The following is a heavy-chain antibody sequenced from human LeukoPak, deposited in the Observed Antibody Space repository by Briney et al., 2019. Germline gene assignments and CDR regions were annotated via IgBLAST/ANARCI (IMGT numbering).Heavy chain of an antibody. CDR1: GFTFSSYA. J-gene: IGHJ6*02. V-gene: IGHV3-30-3*01. Sequence: GGSLRLSCAASGFTFSSYAMHWVRQAPGKGLEWVAVISYDGSNKYYADSVKGRFTISRDNPKNTLYLQMNSLRAEDTAVYYCARGTYYYDSSGYYVPLSYYYYGMDVWGQGTTVTVSS. CDR3: ARGTYYYDSSGYYVPLSYYYYGMDV. D-gene: IGHD3-22*01. CDR2: ISYDGSNK.